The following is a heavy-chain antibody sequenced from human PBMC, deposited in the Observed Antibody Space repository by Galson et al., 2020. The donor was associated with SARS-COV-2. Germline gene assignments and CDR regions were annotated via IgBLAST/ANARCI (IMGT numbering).Heavy chain of an antibody. Sequence: SETLSLTCTVSGGSISSGNYYWGWIRQPPGKGLEWIGSIYYSGSTYYNPSLKSRVTISIDTSKKQFSLKLSSVTAADTAVYYCARWVSNWFDPWGQGTLVTVSS. CDR3: ARWVSNWFDP. J-gene: IGHJ5*02. CDR2: IYYSGST. V-gene: IGHV4-39*07. CDR1: GGSISSGNYY.